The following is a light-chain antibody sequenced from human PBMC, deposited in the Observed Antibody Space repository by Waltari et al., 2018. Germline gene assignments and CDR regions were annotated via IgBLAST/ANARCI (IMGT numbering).Light chain of an antibody. CDR3: QQYNNWPYT. Sequence: EIVLTQSPGTLSLSPGERATLSCRASQSVSSSYLAGSQQKPGQAPRLLIFGASTRATGIPARFSGSGSGTEFTLTISSLQSEDFAIYYCQQYNNWPYTFGQGTKLEIK. J-gene: IGKJ2*01. V-gene: IGKV3-15*01. CDR2: GAS. CDR1: QSVSSSY.